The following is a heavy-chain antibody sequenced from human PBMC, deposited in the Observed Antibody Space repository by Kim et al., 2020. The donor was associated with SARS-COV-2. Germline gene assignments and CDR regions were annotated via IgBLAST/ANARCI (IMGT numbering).Heavy chain of an antibody. CDR3: VKTAEPGYCSGGRCPIDS. V-gene: IGHV3-64D*06. D-gene: IGHD2-15*01. Sequence: KGRFTISRDNSKNTLYLQMSSRRAEDTAVYYCVKTAEPGYCSGGRCPIDSWGQGTLVTVSS. J-gene: IGHJ4*02.